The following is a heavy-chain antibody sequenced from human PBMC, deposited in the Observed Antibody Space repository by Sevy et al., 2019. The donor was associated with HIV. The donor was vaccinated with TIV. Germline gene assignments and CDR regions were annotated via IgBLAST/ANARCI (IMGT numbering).Heavy chain of an antibody. Sequence: GGSLRLSCTASGFTFSNAWMSWVRQAPGKGLEWVGRIKSKTDGGTTDYAAPVKGRFTISRDDSKNTLYLQMNSLKTEDTAVYYCTTAPKRPYGMDVWGQGTTVTVSS. CDR1: GFTFSNAW. CDR2: IKSKTDGGTT. CDR3: TTAPKRPYGMDV. J-gene: IGHJ6*02. V-gene: IGHV3-15*01.